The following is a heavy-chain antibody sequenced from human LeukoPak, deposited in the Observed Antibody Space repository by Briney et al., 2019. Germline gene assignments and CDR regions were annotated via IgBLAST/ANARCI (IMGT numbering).Heavy chain of an antibody. D-gene: IGHD3-22*01. CDR1: GFTFSSYA. V-gene: IGHV3-23*01. Sequence: PGGSLRLSCAASGFTFSSYAMTWVRQAPGKGLEWVSDISGSGGNTYYADSVKGRFTTSRDNYKNTLYLQMNSLRAEDTAVYYCAKLTMIVAVMDAFDMWGQGTMVTVSS. CDR2: ISGSGGNT. CDR3: AKLTMIVAVMDAFDM. J-gene: IGHJ3*02.